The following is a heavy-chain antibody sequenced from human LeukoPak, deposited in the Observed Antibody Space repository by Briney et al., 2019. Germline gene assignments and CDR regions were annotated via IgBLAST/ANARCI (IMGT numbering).Heavy chain of an antibody. CDR2: IRSKAYGWTT. V-gene: IGHV3-49*04. CDR3: TRAPIVGAKKPYYFDY. D-gene: IGHD1-26*01. CDR1: GFTLSRYW. Sequence: GGSLRLSCAASGFTLSRYWMSWVRQAPGKGLEWVGFIRSKAYGWTTEYAASVKDRFTISRDDSKSIAYLQMNSLKTEDTAVYYCTRAPIVGAKKPYYFDYWGQGTLVTVSS. J-gene: IGHJ4*02.